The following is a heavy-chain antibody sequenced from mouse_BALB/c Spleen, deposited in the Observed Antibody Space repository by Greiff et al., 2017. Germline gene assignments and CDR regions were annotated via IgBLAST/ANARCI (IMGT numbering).Heavy chain of an antibody. V-gene: IGHV1-4*02. Sequence: VQLQQSAAELARPGASVKMSCKASGYTFTSYTMHWVKQRPGQGLEWIGYINPSSGYTEYNQKFKDKTTLTADKSSSTAYMQLSSLTSEDSAVYYCARPGLRYYFDYWGQGTTLTVSS. CDR3: ARPGLRYYFDY. J-gene: IGHJ2*01. CDR1: GYTFTSYT. CDR2: INPSSGYT. D-gene: IGHD1-1*01.